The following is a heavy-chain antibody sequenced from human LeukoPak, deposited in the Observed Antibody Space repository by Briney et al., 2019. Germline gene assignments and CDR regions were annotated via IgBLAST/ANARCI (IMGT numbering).Heavy chain of an antibody. CDR3: VSDLCGGDDQ. CDR2: IYEDGKTI. V-gene: IGHV3-74*01. J-gene: IGHJ5*02. D-gene: IGHD3-3*01. Sequence: GGSLRLSCAASGFTFNSYWMHWVRQAPGKGLVWVSRIYEDGKTIDYAASVKGRFTIPRDNAKDTLYLQMSSLRDEDTAVYYCVSDLCGGDDQWGRGTLVTVSS. CDR1: GFTFNSYW.